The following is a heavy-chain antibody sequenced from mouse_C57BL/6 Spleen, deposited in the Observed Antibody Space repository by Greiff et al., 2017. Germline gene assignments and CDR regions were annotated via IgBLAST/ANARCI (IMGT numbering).Heavy chain of an antibody. V-gene: IGHV3-5*01. CDR2: IYYSGTI. Sequence: EVKLLESGPGLVKPSQTVFLTCTVTGISITTGNYRWSWIRQFPGNKLEWIGYIYYSGTITYNPSLTSRTTITRDTPKNQFFLEMNSLTAEDTATYYCARDEGYGSAWFAYWGQGTLVTVSA. CDR1: GISITTGNYR. J-gene: IGHJ3*01. CDR3: ARDEGYGSAWFAY. D-gene: IGHD1-1*01.